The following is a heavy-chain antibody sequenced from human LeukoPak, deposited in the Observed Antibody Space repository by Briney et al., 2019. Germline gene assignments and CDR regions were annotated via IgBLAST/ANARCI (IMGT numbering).Heavy chain of an antibody. V-gene: IGHV1-69*13. Sequence: ASVKVSCKASGGTFSCYAINWVRQAPGQGLEWMGGIIPIFGRANYAQKFQGRVTITADESTSTAYMELRSLRSEDTGVYYWARAVDIVVVPAGHTKAFDIWGQGTMVTVSS. J-gene: IGHJ3*02. CDR2: IIPIFGRA. CDR1: GGTFSCYA. D-gene: IGHD2-2*01. CDR3: ARAVDIVVVPAGHTKAFDI.